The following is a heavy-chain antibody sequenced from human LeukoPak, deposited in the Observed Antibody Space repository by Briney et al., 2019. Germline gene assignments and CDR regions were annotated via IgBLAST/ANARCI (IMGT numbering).Heavy chain of an antibody. J-gene: IGHJ3*02. CDR1: GGSISSSNYY. V-gene: IGHV4-39*01. CDR2: VYYGGNT. Sequence: SETLSLTCTVSGGSISSSNYYWGWIRQPPGKGLEWIGNVYYGGNTYNNPSLKSRVTMSVDTSKNQFSLKLNSVTAADTAIYYCARRVRSLDAFDIWGQGTMVTVSS. D-gene: IGHD3-10*01. CDR3: ARRVRSLDAFDI.